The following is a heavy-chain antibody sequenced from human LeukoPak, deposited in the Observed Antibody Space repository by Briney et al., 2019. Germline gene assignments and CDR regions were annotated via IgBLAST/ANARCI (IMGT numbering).Heavy chain of an antibody. CDR1: GGSLSSGDYY. Sequence: SETLSLTCTVSGGSLSSGDYYWSWIRQPPGKGLEWIGHIHASGSTKYNPPLKSRVTTSVDTSNNQFSLKLTSVTAADTAVYYCARHAPSYYYMDVWGKGTTVTVSS. CDR3: ARHAPSYYYMDV. J-gene: IGHJ6*03. V-gene: IGHV4-61*08. CDR2: IHASGST.